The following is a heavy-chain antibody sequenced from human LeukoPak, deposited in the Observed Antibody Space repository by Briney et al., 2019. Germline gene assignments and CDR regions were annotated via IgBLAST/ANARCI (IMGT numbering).Heavy chain of an antibody. J-gene: IGHJ4*02. CDR2: ISRSGNTI. CDR3: ARGYYYDTSGYGSIFDY. Sequence: GGSLRLSCAASGFTFSDYYMTWIRQAPGKGLEWVSYISRSGNTIYYADSLKGRFTISRDNAKTSLYLQMNSLRAEDTAVYYCARGYYYDTSGYGSIFDYWGQGTLVTVSP. D-gene: IGHD3-22*01. V-gene: IGHV3-11*01. CDR1: GFTFSDYY.